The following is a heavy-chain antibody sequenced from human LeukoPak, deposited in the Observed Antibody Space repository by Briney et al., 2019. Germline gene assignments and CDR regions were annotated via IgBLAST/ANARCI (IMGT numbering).Heavy chain of an antibody. CDR1: GFTFSSYS. Sequence: PGGSLRLSCAASGFTFSSYSMNWVRQAPGKGLEWVSYISSSSSTIYYADSVNGRFTISRYNAKNSLYLQMNSLRAEDTAVYYCARDLYYGSGRIDYWGQGTLVTVSS. CDR3: ARDLYYGSGRIDY. D-gene: IGHD3-10*01. CDR2: ISSSSSTI. V-gene: IGHV3-48*01. J-gene: IGHJ4*02.